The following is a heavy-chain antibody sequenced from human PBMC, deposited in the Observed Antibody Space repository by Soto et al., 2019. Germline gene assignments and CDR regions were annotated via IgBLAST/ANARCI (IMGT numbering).Heavy chain of an antibody. Sequence: GGSLRLSCAASGFTFSNAWMSWVRQAPGKGLEWVGRIKSKTDGGTTDYAAPVKGRFTISRDDSKNTLYLQMNSLKTEDTAVYYCTTDVGVTIFGVVPYYGMDVWGQGTTVTVSS. CDR1: GFTFSNAW. V-gene: IGHV3-15*01. CDR3: TTDVGVTIFGVVPYYGMDV. J-gene: IGHJ6*02. CDR2: IKSKTDGGTT. D-gene: IGHD3-3*01.